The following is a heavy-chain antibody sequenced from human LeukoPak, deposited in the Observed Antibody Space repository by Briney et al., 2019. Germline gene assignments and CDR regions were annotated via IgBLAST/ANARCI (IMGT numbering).Heavy chain of an antibody. D-gene: IGHD6-6*01. CDR1: GFTFSSYS. Sequence: GGSLRLSCAASGFTFSSYSMNWVRQAPGKGLEWVSSISSSSYIYYADSVKGRFTISRDNAKNSLYLQMNSLRAEDTAVYYCASNEAARRPFDYWGQGTLVTVSS. CDR2: ISSSSYI. J-gene: IGHJ4*02. CDR3: ASNEAARRPFDY. V-gene: IGHV3-21*01.